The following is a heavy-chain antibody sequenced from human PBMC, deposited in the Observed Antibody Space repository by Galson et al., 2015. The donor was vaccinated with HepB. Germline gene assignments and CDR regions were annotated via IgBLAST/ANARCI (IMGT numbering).Heavy chain of an antibody. CDR1: GFTFSSYS. V-gene: IGHV3-21*01. J-gene: IGHJ3*02. CDR3: AREPPPRLELRGAFDI. CDR2: ISSSSSYI. D-gene: IGHD1-7*01. Sequence: SLSLSCAASGFTFSSYSMNWVRQAPGKGLEWVSSISSSSSYIYYADSVKGRFTISRDNAKNSLYLQMNSLRAEDTAVYYCAREPPPRLELRGAFDIWGQGTMVTVSS.